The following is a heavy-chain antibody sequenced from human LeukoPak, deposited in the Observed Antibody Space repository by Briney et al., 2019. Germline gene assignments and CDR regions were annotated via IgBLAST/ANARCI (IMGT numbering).Heavy chain of an antibody. D-gene: IGHD6-25*01. J-gene: IGHJ5*02. CDR1: GYTFTGYY. Sequence: PGASVKVSCKASGYTFTGYYMHWVRQAPGQGPEWIGWINPNSGDTHYAHKFQGRVTMTRDTSITTAYMEVGSLRSDDTAVCPCARASNPTDTSGWSDRWGQGTLVTVS. CDR3: ARASNPTDTSGWSDR. V-gene: IGHV1-2*02. CDR2: INPNSGDT.